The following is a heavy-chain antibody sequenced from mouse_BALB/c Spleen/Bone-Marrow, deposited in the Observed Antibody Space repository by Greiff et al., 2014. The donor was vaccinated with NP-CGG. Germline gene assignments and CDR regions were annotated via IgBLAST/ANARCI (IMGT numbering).Heavy chain of an antibody. V-gene: IGHV5-9*03. CDR2: ISSGGGNI. J-gene: IGHJ4*01. CDR3: VRSSPFFNGKGGDYAMDY. D-gene: IGHD2-1*01. Sequence: VESGGDLVKSGGSLKLSCAASGFTFSSYSMSWVRQIPEKRLEWVATISSGGGNIYYPDSVEGRFTISRDNAKNNLYLQMSSLRSEDTALYYCVRSSPFFNGKGGDYAMDYWGQGTSVTVSS. CDR1: GFTFSSYS.